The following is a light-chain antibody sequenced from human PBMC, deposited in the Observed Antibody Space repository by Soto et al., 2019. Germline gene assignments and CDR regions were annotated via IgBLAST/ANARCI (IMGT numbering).Light chain of an antibody. Sequence: ESVLTQSPGTLSFSPGERATLSCRASQSVSSNYLAWYQQKPGQAPRLLIYGASNRATGIPDRFSGSGSGTDFTLTISRLEPEDFAVYYCQQYGSSGTFGQGTKVDIK. CDR2: GAS. J-gene: IGKJ1*01. V-gene: IGKV3-20*01. CDR1: QSVSSNY. CDR3: QQYGSSGT.